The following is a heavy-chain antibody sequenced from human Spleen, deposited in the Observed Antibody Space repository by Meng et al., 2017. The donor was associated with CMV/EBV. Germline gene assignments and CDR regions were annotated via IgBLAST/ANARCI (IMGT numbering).Heavy chain of an antibody. Sequence: ESLKISFAASGFTFSSYWMTWVRQAPGKGLEWVANIKQDGSEKYYVDSVKGRFTVSRDNAKNSLYLKMNSLRAEDTAVYYCAGVGPMYSSSWYAYWGQGTLVTVSS. D-gene: IGHD6-13*01. J-gene: IGHJ4*02. CDR2: IKQDGSEK. V-gene: IGHV3-7*01. CDR1: GFTFSSYW. CDR3: AGVGPMYSSSWYAY.